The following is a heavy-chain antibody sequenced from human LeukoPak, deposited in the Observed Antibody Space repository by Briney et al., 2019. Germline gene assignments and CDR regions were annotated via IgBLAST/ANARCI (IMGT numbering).Heavy chain of an antibody. Sequence: GASVKVSCKASGYTFTGYYMHWVRQAPGQGLEWMGWINPNSGGTNYAQKFQGRVTMTRDTSISTAYMELSRLRSDDTAVYYCASPLGDYGGYGHFDYWGQGTLVTVSS. D-gene: IGHD4-17*01. CDR1: GYTFTGYY. CDR3: ASPLGDYGGYGHFDY. J-gene: IGHJ4*02. V-gene: IGHV1-2*02. CDR2: INPNSGGT.